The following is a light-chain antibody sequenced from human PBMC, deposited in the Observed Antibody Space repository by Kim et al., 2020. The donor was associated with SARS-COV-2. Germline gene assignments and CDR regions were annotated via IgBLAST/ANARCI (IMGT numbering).Light chain of an antibody. CDR1: QSLLYGSNNGNY. CDR3: QQYYSTPYT. CDR2: WAS. J-gene: IGKJ2*01. V-gene: IGKV4-1*01. Sequence: DIVMTQSPDSLAVSLGEGATINCKSSQSLLYGSNNGNYLAWYQQKPGQPPKLLIYWASTRDSGVPDRFSGSGSGTDFTLTITSLQAEDVAVYYCQQYYSTPYTFGQGTKLEI.